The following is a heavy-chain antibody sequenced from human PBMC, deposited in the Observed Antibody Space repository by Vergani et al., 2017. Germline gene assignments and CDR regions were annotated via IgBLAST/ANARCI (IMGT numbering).Heavy chain of an antibody. CDR3: ARDRGYAVIWNYMDV. J-gene: IGHJ6*03. D-gene: IGHD2-2*01. CDR1: GGSISSGSYY. Sequence: QVQLQESGPGLVKPSQTLSLTCTVSGGSISSGSYYWSWIRQPAGKGLEWIGRIYTSGSTNYNPSLKSRVTISVDTSKTQFSLKLSSVTAADTAVYYCARDRGYAVIWNYMDVWGKGATVSVSS. V-gene: IGHV4-61*02. CDR2: IYTSGST.